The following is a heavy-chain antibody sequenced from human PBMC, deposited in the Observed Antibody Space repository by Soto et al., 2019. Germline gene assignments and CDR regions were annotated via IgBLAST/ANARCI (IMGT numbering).Heavy chain of an antibody. CDR1: GDSVSSNSAA. Sequence: SQTLSLTCVISGDSVSSNSAAWNWIRQSPSRGLEWLGRTYYRSKWYNDYAVSVKSRITINPDTSKNQFSLQLNSVTPEDTAVYYCARGLTYYDILTGYYPPTYGMDVWGQGTTVTVSS. CDR3: ARGLTYYDILTGYYPPTYGMDV. J-gene: IGHJ6*02. D-gene: IGHD3-9*01. V-gene: IGHV6-1*01. CDR2: TYYRSKWYN.